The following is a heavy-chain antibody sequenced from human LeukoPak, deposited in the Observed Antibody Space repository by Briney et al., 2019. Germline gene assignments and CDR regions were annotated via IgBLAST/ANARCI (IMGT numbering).Heavy chain of an antibody. D-gene: IGHD2-15*01. CDR3: ARVPLIYCSGGSCYLGGYFDY. Sequence: SETLSLTCTVSGGSISIGGYYWSWIRQHPGKGLEWIGYIYYSGSTYYNPSLKSRVTISVDTSKNQFSLKLSSVTAADTAVYSCARVPLIYCSGGSCYLGGYFDYWGQGTLVTVSS. J-gene: IGHJ4*02. CDR1: GGSISIGGYY. CDR2: IYYSGST. V-gene: IGHV4-31*03.